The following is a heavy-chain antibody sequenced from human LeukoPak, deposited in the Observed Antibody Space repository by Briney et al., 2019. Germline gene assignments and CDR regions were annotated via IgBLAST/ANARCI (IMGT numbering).Heavy chain of an antibody. Sequence: GASVTVSCTASGYTFTSYGISWVRQAPGQGLEWMGWISAYNGNTNYAQKLQGRVTMTTDTSTSTAYMELRSLRSDDTAVYYCATAAGAAAGTGIDYWGQGTLVTVSS. CDR3: ATAAGAAAGTGIDY. CDR1: GYTFTSYG. V-gene: IGHV1-18*01. D-gene: IGHD6-13*01. CDR2: ISAYNGNT. J-gene: IGHJ4*02.